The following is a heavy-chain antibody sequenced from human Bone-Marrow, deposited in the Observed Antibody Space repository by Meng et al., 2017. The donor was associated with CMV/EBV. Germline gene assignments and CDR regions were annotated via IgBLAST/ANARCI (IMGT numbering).Heavy chain of an antibody. D-gene: IGHD2-15*01. CDR1: FTFSSYD. J-gene: IGHJ2*01. Sequence: FTFSSYDMSWVRQAPGKGLEWVSTIGGSGISTWYADSVKGRFTISRDNSKNTLYLQMNSLRAEDTATYYCAKGRGCSGGSCYWYFDLWGRGTLVTVSS. CDR2: IGGSGIST. V-gene: IGHV3-23*01. CDR3: AKGRGCSGGSCYWYFDL.